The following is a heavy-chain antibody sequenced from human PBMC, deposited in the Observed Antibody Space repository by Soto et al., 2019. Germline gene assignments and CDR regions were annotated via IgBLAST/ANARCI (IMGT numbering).Heavy chain of an antibody. CDR3: ARGGYDSGFGVQGLGY. CDR2: IIPIFGTA. V-gene: IGHV1-69*01. J-gene: IGHJ4*02. CDR1: GGTFSSYA. D-gene: IGHD5-12*01. Sequence: QVQLVQSGAEVKKPGSSVKVSCKASGGTFSSYAISWVRQAPGQGLEWLGGIIPIFGTANYAQKFQGRVTITADESTSTAYMELSSLRSEDTAVYYCARGGYDSGFGVQGLGYWGQGTLVTVSS.